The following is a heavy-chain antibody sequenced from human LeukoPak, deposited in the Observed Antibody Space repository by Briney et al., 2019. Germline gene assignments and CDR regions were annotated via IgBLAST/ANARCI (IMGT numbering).Heavy chain of an antibody. Sequence: GGSLRLSCAASGFTFSSCVMGWVRQAPGKGLEWVSGISGSGGSTYYADSVKGRFTISRDNSKNTLYLQMNTLRVEDTAVYYCAKGGMVRGEYDYWGQGTLVTVSS. V-gene: IGHV3-23*01. CDR2: ISGSGGST. CDR3: AKGGMVRGEYDY. CDR1: GFTFSSCV. J-gene: IGHJ4*02. D-gene: IGHD3-10*01.